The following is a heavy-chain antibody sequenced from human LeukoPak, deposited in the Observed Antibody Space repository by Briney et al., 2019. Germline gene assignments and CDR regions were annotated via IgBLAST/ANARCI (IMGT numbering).Heavy chain of an antibody. CDR2: ISGSGGST. J-gene: IGHJ4*02. Sequence: GGSLRLXCAASGFTFSSYGMRWVRQAPGKGLEWVSAISGSGGSTYYADSVRGRFTISRDNSKNTLYLQMNSLRAEDTAVYYCAKSTAEYQLLYEDYWGQGTLVTVSS. V-gene: IGHV3-23*01. CDR1: GFTFSSYG. D-gene: IGHD2-2*02. CDR3: AKSTAEYQLLYEDY.